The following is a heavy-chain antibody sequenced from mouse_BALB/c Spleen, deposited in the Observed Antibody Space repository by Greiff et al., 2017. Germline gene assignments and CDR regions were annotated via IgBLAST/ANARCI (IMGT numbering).Heavy chain of an antibody. CDR1: GFTFSSYG. CDR2: INSNGGST. V-gene: IGHV5-6-3*01. J-gene: IGHJ4*01. CDR3: ARRNYGNYEGGAMDY. Sequence: EVQLQESGGGLVQPGGSLKLSCAASGFTFSSYGMSWVRQTPDKRLELVATINSNGGSTYYPDSVKGRFTISRDNAKNTLYLQMSSLKSEDTAMYYCARRNYGNYEGGAMDYWGQGTSVTVSS. D-gene: IGHD2-1*01.